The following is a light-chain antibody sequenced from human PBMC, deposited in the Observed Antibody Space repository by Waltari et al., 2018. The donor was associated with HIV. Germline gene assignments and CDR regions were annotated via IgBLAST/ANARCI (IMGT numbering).Light chain of an antibody. J-gene: IGLJ3*02. CDR3: ASWDDKLSHWV. Sequence: QSVLTQPPSTSKTPGQRLLMSCSVPNSIVENNFVSWFQQVPGGAPKLVIYRNDRRPAGVPDRFSGAKSGSSASLAISGLQSDDEADYFCASWDDKLSHWVFGGGTKLTV. CDR2: RND. V-gene: IGLV1-47*01. CDR1: NSIVENNF.